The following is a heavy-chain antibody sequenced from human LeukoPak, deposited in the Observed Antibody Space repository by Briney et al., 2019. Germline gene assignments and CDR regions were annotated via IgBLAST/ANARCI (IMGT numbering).Heavy chain of an antibody. D-gene: IGHD6-13*01. CDR2: ISSSGSTI. CDR1: GFTFSDYY. J-gene: IGHJ1*01. CDR3: ARDGQWLAAAPEYFQH. Sequence: PGGSLRLSCAASGFTFSDYYMSWIRQAPGKGLEWVSYISSSGSTIYYADSVKGRFTISRDNAKNSLYLQMNSLRAEDTAVYYCARDGQWLAAAPEYFQHWGQGTLVTVSS. V-gene: IGHV3-11*04.